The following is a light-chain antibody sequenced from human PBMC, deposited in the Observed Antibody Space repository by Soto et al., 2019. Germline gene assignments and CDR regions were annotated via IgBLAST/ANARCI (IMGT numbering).Light chain of an antibody. V-gene: IGKV2-28*01. Sequence: DLVMTQSPLSLPVTPGEPASISCRSSQSLLHSNGYNYLDWYLQKPGQSPQLLIYLGSNRASGVPDRFSGSGSGTDFTLKISRVEAEDVGVYYCMQALQTPGWTFGQGTKLEIK. CDR3: MQALQTPGWT. CDR2: LGS. J-gene: IGKJ2*02. CDR1: QSLLHSNGYNY.